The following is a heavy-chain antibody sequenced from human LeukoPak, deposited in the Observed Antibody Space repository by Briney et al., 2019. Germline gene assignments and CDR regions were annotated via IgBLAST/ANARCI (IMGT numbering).Heavy chain of an antibody. J-gene: IGHJ5*02. CDR1: GGSFSGYY. V-gene: IGHV4-34*01. CDR3: ARGALGYCSSTRCYRQYPFDP. Sequence: SETLSLTCAVYGGSFSGYYWSWIRQPPGKGLEWIGEINHSGSTNYNPSLKSRVTISVDTSKNQFSLKLSSVTAADTAVYYCARGALGYCSSTRCYRQYPFDPWGQGTLVTVSS. D-gene: IGHD2-2*01. CDR2: INHSGST.